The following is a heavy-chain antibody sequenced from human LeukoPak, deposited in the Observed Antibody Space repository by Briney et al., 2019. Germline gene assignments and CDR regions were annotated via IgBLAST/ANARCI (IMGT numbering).Heavy chain of an antibody. Sequence: SETLSLTCTVSGGSISSRSYYWGWIRQPPGKGLEWIGSIDYSGSTYHNVSLKSRVTISVDTSKNQFSLKLSSVTAADTAVYYCARGPRDGYNDYWGQGTLVTASS. V-gene: IGHV4-39*07. J-gene: IGHJ4*02. CDR1: GGSISSRSYY. CDR2: IDYSGST. D-gene: IGHD5-24*01. CDR3: ARGPRDGYNDY.